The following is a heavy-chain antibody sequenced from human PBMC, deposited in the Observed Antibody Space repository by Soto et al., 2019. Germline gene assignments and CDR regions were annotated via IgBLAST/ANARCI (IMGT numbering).Heavy chain of an antibody. CDR3: AKDRNGYSSSWSHYFDY. CDR1: GFIFSSYG. CDR2: ISYDGSNK. J-gene: IGHJ4*02. D-gene: IGHD6-13*01. Sequence: PGGSLRLSCSASGFIFSSYGMHWVRQAPGKGLEWVAVISYDGSNKYYADSVKGRFTISRDNSKNTLYLQMNSLRAEDTAVYYCAKDRNGYSSSWSHYFDYWGQGTLVTVSS. V-gene: IGHV3-30*18.